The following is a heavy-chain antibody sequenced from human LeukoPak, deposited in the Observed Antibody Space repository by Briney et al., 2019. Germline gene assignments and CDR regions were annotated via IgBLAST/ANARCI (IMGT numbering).Heavy chain of an antibody. CDR1: GFTFNSYG. Sequence: GGSLRLSCAASGFTFNSYGMHWVRQAPGRGLEWVAFIRYDGSYEYYADSVKGRFTISRDNSKTTLYLQMNSLRSEDTAVYYCAKDGGLHLYYYYNYMDIWGKGTTVTVSS. D-gene: IGHD5-24*01. CDR3: AKDGGLHLYYYYNYMDI. CDR2: IRYDGSYE. V-gene: IGHV3-30*02. J-gene: IGHJ6*03.